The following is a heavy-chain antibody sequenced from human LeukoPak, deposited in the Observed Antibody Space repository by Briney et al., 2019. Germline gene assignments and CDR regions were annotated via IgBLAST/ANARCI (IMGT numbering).Heavy chain of an antibody. D-gene: IGHD5-18*01. J-gene: IGHJ6*03. CDR3: ARGRPIIQLWSHYMDV. CDR2: ITSSSSYI. Sequence: GGSLRLSCAASGFTFSNYNMNWVRHAPGKGLEWVSSITSSSSYIYYADSVKGRFTISRDNAKNSLYLQMNSLRAEDTAVYYCARGRPIIQLWSHYMDVWGKGTTVTVSS. V-gene: IGHV3-21*01. CDR1: GFTFSNYN.